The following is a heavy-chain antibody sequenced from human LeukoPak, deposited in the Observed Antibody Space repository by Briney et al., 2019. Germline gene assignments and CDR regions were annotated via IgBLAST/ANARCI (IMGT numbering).Heavy chain of an antibody. Sequence: GGSLRLSCADSGFTFTAYLIHWVRQAPGKGLEWVAVMSSDGNAMFYADSVKGRFTISRDNSKNTLYLQMNSLRAEDTAVYYCVRESEYYFDHSASFDYWGQGTLVTVSS. D-gene: IGHD3-22*01. CDR2: MSSDGNAM. CDR3: VRESEYYFDHSASFDY. J-gene: IGHJ4*02. V-gene: IGHV3-30-3*01. CDR1: GFTFTAYL.